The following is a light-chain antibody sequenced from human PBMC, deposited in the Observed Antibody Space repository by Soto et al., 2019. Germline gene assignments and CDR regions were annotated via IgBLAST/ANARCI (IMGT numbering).Light chain of an antibody. V-gene: IGKV3-15*01. Sequence: EIVMTQSPATLSVSPGERAILSCRASQSISSKLAWYRQKPGQSPRLLIYGASTRATGIPARISGSGSGTEFTLTIDSLQSEDFAVYYCQQYNTWFSISFGQGTRLEIK. CDR2: GAS. CDR1: QSISSK. J-gene: IGKJ5*01. CDR3: QQYNTWFSIS.